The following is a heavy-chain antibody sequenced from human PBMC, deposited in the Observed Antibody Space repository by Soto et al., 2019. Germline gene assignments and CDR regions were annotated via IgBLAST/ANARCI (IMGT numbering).Heavy chain of an antibody. V-gene: IGHV1-2*02. Sequence: VSVKVSCKASGYTFTDYFVHWVRQAPGQGLEWMGWINPNSGGTKSAQKFQGRVTMTRDTSISTAYMELSRLRSDDTAVYYCARRKGDYYDSSGYHYYFDYWGQGTLVTVSS. CDR1: GYTFTDYF. CDR3: ARRKGDYYDSSGYHYYFDY. CDR2: INPNSGGT. J-gene: IGHJ4*02. D-gene: IGHD3-22*01.